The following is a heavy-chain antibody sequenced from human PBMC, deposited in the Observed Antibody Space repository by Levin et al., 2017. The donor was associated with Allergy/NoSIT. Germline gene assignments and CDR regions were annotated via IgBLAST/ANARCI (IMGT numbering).Heavy chain of an antibody. CDR1: SDSINSYY. CDR3: ARADRSSWYADRHYYYGVDV. J-gene: IGHJ6*02. V-gene: IGHV4-59*01. D-gene: IGHD6-13*01. CDR2: IDHSGGT. Sequence: SETLSLTCTVSSDSINSYYWSWIRQPPGKGLEWIGYIDHSGGTNYNPSLKSRVTISVDTSKSQVSLQLSSVTAADTAVYYCARADRSSWYADRHYYYGVDVWGQGTTVTVSS.